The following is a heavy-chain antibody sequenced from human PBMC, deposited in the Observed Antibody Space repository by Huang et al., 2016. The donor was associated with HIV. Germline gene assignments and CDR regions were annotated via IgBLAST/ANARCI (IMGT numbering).Heavy chain of an antibody. J-gene: IGHJ4*02. D-gene: IGHD6-6*01. CDR1: GYSFSSYW. CDR3: ARRFSSSSGYFDY. V-gene: IGHV5-51*01. CDR2: IFPDDSET. Sequence: VQLVQSGAEVKKPGESLKISCKGSGYSFSSYWIAGVRQMPGKGLEWRGIIFPDDSETTYSPSFEGQVTISADKSIGTAYLQWSSLKASDTAMYYCARRFSSSSGYFDYWGQGSLVTVSS.